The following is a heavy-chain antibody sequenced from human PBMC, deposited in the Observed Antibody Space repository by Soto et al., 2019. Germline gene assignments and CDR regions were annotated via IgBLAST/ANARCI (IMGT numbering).Heavy chain of an antibody. J-gene: IGHJ6*02. Sequence: VKVSCKASGYTFTSYGISWVRQAPGQGLEWMGWISAYNGNTNYAQKLQGRVTMTTDTSTSTAYMELRSLRSDDTAVYYCATGSSSESYYYYGMDVWGQGTTVTVSS. CDR3: ATGSSSESYYYYGMDV. CDR2: ISAYNGNT. D-gene: IGHD6-13*01. V-gene: IGHV1-18*01. CDR1: GYTFTSYG.